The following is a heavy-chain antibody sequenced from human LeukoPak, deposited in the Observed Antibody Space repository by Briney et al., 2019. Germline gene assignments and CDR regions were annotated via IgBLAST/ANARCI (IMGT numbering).Heavy chain of an antibody. Sequence: SQTLSLTCAISGDSVSSNRAAWNWIRQSPSRGLEWLGRTYYRSKWYNDYALSVKSRISINPDTSKNQFSLQLNSVTHEDTAVYYCARVQQLGQGFHYWGLGTLVTVSS. CDR1: GDSVSSNRAA. V-gene: IGHV6-1*01. CDR2: TYYRSKWYN. CDR3: ARVQQLGQGFHY. D-gene: IGHD6-13*01. J-gene: IGHJ4*02.